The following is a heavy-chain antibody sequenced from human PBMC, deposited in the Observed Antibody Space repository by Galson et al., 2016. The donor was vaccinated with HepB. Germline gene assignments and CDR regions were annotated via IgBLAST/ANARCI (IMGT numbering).Heavy chain of an antibody. J-gene: IGHJ4*02. D-gene: IGHD3-22*01. CDR1: GGTFTSYA. CDR3: ATRPNYYDNSGYHY. Sequence: SVKVSCKASGGTFTSYAISWVRQAPGQGLEWVGRIIPVFGTTNYALKFQGRVTITADHSTSTANMELSSLRSEDTAVYYCATRPNYYDNSGYHYWGQGTLVTASS. CDR2: IIPVFGTT. V-gene: IGHV1-69*13.